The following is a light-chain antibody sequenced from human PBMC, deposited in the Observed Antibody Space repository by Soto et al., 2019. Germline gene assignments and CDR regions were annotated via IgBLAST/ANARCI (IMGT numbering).Light chain of an antibody. V-gene: IGLV1-40*01. CDR2: GNN. Sequence: QSVLTQPPSVSGAPGRRVTISCTGSSSNIGAGYDVHWYQQIPGTAPKLLIYGNNNRPLGVPDRFSGSKSGTSASLAITGLQAEDEADYYCQSYDRSLSGVLFGGGTKLTVL. J-gene: IGLJ2*01. CDR1: SSNIGAGYD. CDR3: QSYDRSLSGVL.